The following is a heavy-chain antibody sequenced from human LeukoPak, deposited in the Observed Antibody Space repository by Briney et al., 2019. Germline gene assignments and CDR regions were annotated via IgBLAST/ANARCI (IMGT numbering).Heavy chain of an antibody. J-gene: IGHJ6*02. CDR2: IYYSGST. V-gene: IGHV4-31*03. Sequence: SETLSLTCTVSGGSISSGGYYWSWIRQHPGKGLEWIGYIYYSGSTYYNPSLKSRVTISVDTSKNQFSLKLSSVTAADTAVYYCARARGTVSYGMDVWGQGTTVTVSS. CDR1: GGSISSGGYY. CDR3: ARARGTVSYGMDV. D-gene: IGHD2-8*01.